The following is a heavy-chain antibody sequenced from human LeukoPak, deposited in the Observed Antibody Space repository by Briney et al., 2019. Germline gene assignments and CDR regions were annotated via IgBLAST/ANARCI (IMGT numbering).Heavy chain of an antibody. V-gene: IGHV4-30-4*01. CDR3: ARAPYYDILTAYYYYGMDV. Sequence: PSETLSLTCTVSGGSISSGDYYWSWIRQPPGKGLEWIGYIYYSGSTYYNPSLKSRVTISVDTSKNQFSLKLSSVTAADTAVYYCARAPYYDILTAYYYYGMDVWGQGTTVTVSS. D-gene: IGHD3-9*01. CDR1: GGSISSGDYY. CDR2: IYYSGST. J-gene: IGHJ6*02.